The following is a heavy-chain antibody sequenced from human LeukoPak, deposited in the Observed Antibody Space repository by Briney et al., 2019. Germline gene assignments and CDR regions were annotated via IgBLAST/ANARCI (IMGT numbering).Heavy chain of an antibody. V-gene: IGHV3-30*02. CDR3: CGWKGVDY. CDR1: GFTFSFYG. CDR2: IEHDGSNK. Sequence: GSLRLSCAASGFTFSFYGMHWVRQAPGKGLEWVAFIEHDGSNKYYADSVKGRFTISRDNVKNTLYVQMNSLRAEDTAVYYCCGWKGVDYWGQGTLVTVSS. D-gene: IGHD1-1*01. J-gene: IGHJ4*02.